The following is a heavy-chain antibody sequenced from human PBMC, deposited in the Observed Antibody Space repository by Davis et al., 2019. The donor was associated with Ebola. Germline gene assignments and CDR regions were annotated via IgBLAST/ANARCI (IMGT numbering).Heavy chain of an antibody. J-gene: IGHJ4*02. CDR3: ARGTKSGDY. D-gene: IGHD1/OR15-1a*01. CDR1: GYTFTSCD. Sequence: AVSVKVSCKASGYTFTSCDINWVRQATGQGLEWMGWMNPNSGNTGYSQKFQGRVTMTRNTSTSTAYMDLSSLRSEDTAVYYCARGTKSGDYWGQGTQVTVSS. V-gene: IGHV1-8*01. CDR2: MNPNSGNT.